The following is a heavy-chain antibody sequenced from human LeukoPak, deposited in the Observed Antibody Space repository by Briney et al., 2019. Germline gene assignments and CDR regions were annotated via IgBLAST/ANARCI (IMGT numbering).Heavy chain of an antibody. V-gene: IGHV4-4*07. CDR1: GGSISSYY. Sequence: PSETLSLTCTVSGGSISSYYWSWIRQPAGKGLEWIGRIYTSGSTNYNPSLKSRVTMSVDTSKSQFSLKLSSVTAADTAVYYCASSMATIDAFDIWGQGTMVTVSS. CDR2: IYTSGST. CDR3: ASSMATIDAFDI. J-gene: IGHJ3*02. D-gene: IGHD5-24*01.